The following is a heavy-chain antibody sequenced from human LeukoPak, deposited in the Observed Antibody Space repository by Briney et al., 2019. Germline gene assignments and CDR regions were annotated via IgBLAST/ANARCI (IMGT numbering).Heavy chain of an antibody. CDR3: RYSSSAQYFDH. Sequence: GASVKVSCKAYGGTFSSYAISWVRQAPGQGLESMGGIIPIFGTANYAQKFQGRVTITADESTSTAYMELSSLRSEDTAVYYCRYSSSAQYFDHWGQGTLVTVSS. CDR1: GGTFSSYA. J-gene: IGHJ4*02. V-gene: IGHV1-69*01. D-gene: IGHD6-6*01. CDR2: IIPIFGTA.